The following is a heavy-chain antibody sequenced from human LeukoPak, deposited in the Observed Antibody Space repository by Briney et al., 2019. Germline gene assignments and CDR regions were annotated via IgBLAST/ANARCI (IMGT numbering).Heavy chain of an antibody. CDR1: GFTFSNYW. V-gene: IGHV3-74*03. D-gene: IGHD3-10*01. Sequence: GGSLKLSCAASGFTFSNYWIPWFRQAPGKGRVWVSRIDNAGSITTYADSVKGRFTISRDNSKNTLYLQMNSLRGEDTAIYYCAKVPMVRGIIPQNFDYWGQGTLVTVSS. J-gene: IGHJ4*02. CDR2: IDNAGSIT. CDR3: AKVPMVRGIIPQNFDY.